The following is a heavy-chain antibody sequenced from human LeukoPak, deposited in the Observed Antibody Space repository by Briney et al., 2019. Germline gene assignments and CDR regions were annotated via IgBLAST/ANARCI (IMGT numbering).Heavy chain of an antibody. CDR2: NSGSGGST. CDR1: GFTFSSYT. D-gene: IGHD6-13*01. CDR3: AKGSRSWYTRGGSNLDY. V-gene: IGHV3-23*01. Sequence: GGSLRLSCAASGFTFSSYTMSWVRQAPGKGLEWVSANSGSGGSTYYADSVKGRFTISRDNSKNTLYLQMNSLRAEDTAVYYCAKGSRSWYTRGGSNLDYWGQGTLVTVSS. J-gene: IGHJ4*02.